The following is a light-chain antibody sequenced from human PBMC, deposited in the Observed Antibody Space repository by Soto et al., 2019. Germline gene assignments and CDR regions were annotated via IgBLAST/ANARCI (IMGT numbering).Light chain of an antibody. CDR2: TND. CDR3: AAWDDSLDAAV. J-gene: IGLJ7*01. V-gene: IGLV1-44*01. CDR1: GSNIGINP. Sequence: QSVLSQPHSASGTPGQRVTISCSGSGSNIGINPVTWYQQLPGTAPKLLIYTNDQRLSGVPDRFSGSKSGTSASLAISGLQSEDEADYYCAAWDDSLDAAVFGGGTQLTVL.